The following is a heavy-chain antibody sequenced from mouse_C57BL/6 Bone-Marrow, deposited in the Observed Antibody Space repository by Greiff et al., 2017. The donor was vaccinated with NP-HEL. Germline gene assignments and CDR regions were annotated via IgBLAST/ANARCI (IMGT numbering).Heavy chain of an antibody. CDR1: GYTFTSYW. Sequence: QVQLQQPGAELVKPGASVKMSCKASGYTFTSYWITWVKQRPGKGLEWIGDIYPGSGSTNYNEKFKSKATLTVDTSSSTAYMQLSSLTSADSAVYDSARGVLRPQDFDYWGQGTTLTVSS. CDR3: ARGVLRPQDFDY. D-gene: IGHD1-2*01. V-gene: IGHV1-55*01. CDR2: IYPGSGST. J-gene: IGHJ2*01.